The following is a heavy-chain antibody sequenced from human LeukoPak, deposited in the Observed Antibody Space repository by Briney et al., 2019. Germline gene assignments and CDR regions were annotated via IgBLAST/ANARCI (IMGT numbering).Heavy chain of an antibody. CDR2: IRQDGSDK. CDR3: ARDSGYEAIISEDAFDI. CDR1: GFTFSSYW. J-gene: IGHJ3*02. D-gene: IGHD5-12*01. V-gene: IGHV3-7*01. Sequence: GGSLRLSCTASGFTFSSYWMTWVRQAPGKGLEWVANIRQDGSDKYYVDSVKGRFTISRDNAKNSLFLQMNSLRAEDTAVYYCARDSGYEAIISEDAFDIWGQGTMVTVSS.